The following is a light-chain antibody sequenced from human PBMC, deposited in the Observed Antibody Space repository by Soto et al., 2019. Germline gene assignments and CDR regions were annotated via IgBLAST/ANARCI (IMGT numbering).Light chain of an antibody. V-gene: IGLV1-40*01. J-gene: IGLJ1*01. CDR2: GNN. Sequence: QSVLTQPPSVSGAPGQRVTISCTGSSSNIGAGYDVHWYQQLPGTDPKLLIYGNNNRPSGVPDRFSGSKSGTSASLAITGLQAEDEAGYYCQSYDNSLSGSYVFGTGTKLTVL. CDR1: SSNIGAGYD. CDR3: QSYDNSLSGSYV.